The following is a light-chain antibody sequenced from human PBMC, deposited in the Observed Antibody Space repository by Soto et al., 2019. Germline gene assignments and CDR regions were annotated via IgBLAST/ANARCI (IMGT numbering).Light chain of an antibody. CDR2: AAS. J-gene: IGKJ4*01. Sequence: DTQLTQSPSFLSASVGDRVTIACRASQDVSRSVGWYQQKPGTAPKLLISAASTLNSGVPSRFSGSGSGTDFTLTISSLQPEDFATYYGQQLWTYPLTVGGGTKGEI. V-gene: IGKV1-9*01. CDR1: QDVSRS. CDR3: QQLWTYPLT.